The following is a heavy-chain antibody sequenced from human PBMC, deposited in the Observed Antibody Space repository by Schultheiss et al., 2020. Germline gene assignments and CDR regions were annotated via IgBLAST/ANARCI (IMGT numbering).Heavy chain of an antibody. V-gene: IGHV4-39*01. D-gene: IGHD2-15*01. CDR2: IYYSGST. CDR3: ARLGGYCSGGSCYSRVLYYYYGMDV. CDR1: GGSISSSSYY. J-gene: IGHJ6*02. Sequence: SETLSLTCTVSGGSISSSSYYWGWIRQPPGKGLEWIGSIYYSGSTYYNPSLKSRVTISVDTSKNQFSLKLSSVTAADTAVYYCARLGGYCSGGSCYSRVLYYYYGMDVWGQGTTVTVS.